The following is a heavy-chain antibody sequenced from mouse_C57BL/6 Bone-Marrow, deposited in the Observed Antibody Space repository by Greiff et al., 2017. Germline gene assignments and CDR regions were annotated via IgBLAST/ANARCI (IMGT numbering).Heavy chain of an antibody. CDR2: IYPADSET. CDR3: ARNPYYYGRSLGY. D-gene: IGHD1-1*01. Sequence: QVQLQQPGAELVRPGSSVKLSCKASGYTFTSYWMDWVKQRPGQGLEWIGNIYPADSETHYNQKFKDKATLTVDKSSSTAYMQLSSLTSEDSAVYYCARNPYYYGRSLGYWGQGTTLTVSS. CDR1: GYTFTSYW. J-gene: IGHJ2*01. V-gene: IGHV1-61*01.